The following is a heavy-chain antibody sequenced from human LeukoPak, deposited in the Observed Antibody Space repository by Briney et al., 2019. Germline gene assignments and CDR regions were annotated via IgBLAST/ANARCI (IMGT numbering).Heavy chain of an antibody. CDR1: GSSISSYY. CDR3: ARVTYSSGWYVDY. V-gene: IGHV4-59*01. J-gene: IGHJ4*02. Sequence: SETLSLTCTVSGSSISSYYWSWIRQPPGKGLEWIEYIYYSGSTNYNPSLKSRVTISVDTSKNQFSLKLSSVTAADTAVYYCARVTYSSGWYVDYWGQGTLVTVSS. CDR2: IYYSGST. D-gene: IGHD6-19*01.